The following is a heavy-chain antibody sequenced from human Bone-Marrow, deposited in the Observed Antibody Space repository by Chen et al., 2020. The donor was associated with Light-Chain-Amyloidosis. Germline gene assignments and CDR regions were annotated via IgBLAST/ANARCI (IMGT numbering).Heavy chain of an antibody. CDR1: GDSINSRNHC. J-gene: IGHJ5*02. CDR3: ARDVTRDYGEGYRGWFDP. Sequence: QLQLRESGPGQVKALETLSLTCIVSGDSINSRNHCWGWIRQPPGKGLEWIGSVYYTGTTYYNPSLKSRVTMSIDMSKNQFTLQLTSVTAADTAFYYCARDVTRDYGEGYRGWFDPWGQGTQVIVST. D-gene: IGHD4-17*01. V-gene: IGHV4-39*07. CDR2: VYYTGTT.